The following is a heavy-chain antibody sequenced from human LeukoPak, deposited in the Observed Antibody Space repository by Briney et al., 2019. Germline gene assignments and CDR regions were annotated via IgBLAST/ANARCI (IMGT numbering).Heavy chain of an antibody. V-gene: IGHV3-11*03. CDR3: ASIRSAGATDYFDY. J-gene: IGHJ4*02. Sequence: PGGSLRLSCAASGFTFSDYYMSWIRQAPGKRLEWVSYISSSSSYTNYADSVKGRFTISRDNAKNSLYLQMNSLRAEDTAVYYCASIRSAGATDYFDYWGQGTLVTVSS. D-gene: IGHD4/OR15-4a*01. CDR1: GFTFSDYY. CDR2: ISSSSSYT.